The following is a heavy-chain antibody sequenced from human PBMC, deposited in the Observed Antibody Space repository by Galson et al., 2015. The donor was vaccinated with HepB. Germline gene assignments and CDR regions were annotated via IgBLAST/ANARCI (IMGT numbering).Heavy chain of an antibody. V-gene: IGHV3-23*01. D-gene: IGHD3-10*01. J-gene: IGHJ6*02. CDR1: GFTFSSCA. Sequence: SLRLSCAASGFTFSSCAMSWVRQAPGKGLEWVSAISGSGGSTYYADSVKGRFTISRDNSKNTLYLQMNSLRAEDTAVYYCAKAGSQEVRGVIIPYYYGMDVWGQGTTVTVSS. CDR2: ISGSGGST. CDR3: AKAGSQEVRGVIIPYYYGMDV.